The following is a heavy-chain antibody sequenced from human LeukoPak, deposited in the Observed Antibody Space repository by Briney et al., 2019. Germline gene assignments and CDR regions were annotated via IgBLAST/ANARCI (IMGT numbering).Heavy chain of an antibody. D-gene: IGHD1-26*01. V-gene: IGHV4-59*01. CDR3: ARSSKGKWGFDY. J-gene: IGHJ4*02. Sequence: SETLSLTCTVSGGSISSYYWSWIRQPPGKGLEWIGYIYYSGSTNYNPSLKSPVTISVDTSKNQFSLKLSSVTAADTAVYYCARSSKGKWGFDYWGQGTLVTVSS. CDR1: GGSISSYY. CDR2: IYYSGST.